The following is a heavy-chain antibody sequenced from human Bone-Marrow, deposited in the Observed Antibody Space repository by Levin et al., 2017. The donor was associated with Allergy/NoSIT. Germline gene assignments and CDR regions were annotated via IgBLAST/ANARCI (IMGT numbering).Heavy chain of an antibody. Sequence: SETLSLTCAVYGGSFSGFYWSWIRQAPGKGLEWIGEINQRGKPNYNRSLKSRATMSIDTSKNQFSLKLNSITAADRAIYFCARGKLVEATFSRYARLDVWGQGTTVTVSS. D-gene: IGHD1-26*01. J-gene: IGHJ6*02. V-gene: IGHV4-34*01. CDR1: GGSFSGFY. CDR3: ARGKLVEATFSRYARLDV. CDR2: INQRGKP.